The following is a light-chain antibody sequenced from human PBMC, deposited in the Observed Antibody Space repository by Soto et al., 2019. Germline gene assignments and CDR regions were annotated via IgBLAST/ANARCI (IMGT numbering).Light chain of an antibody. Sequence: DIVLTPSTDALSVDPGAHATLSCRASQSISRTYLAWYQQKPGQAPRVLIYGASSRATGIPDRFSGSGSGADFTLTISRLEPEDFAVYYCQQYTTSPFPFGPGTKVDIK. CDR1: QSISRTY. CDR2: GAS. J-gene: IGKJ3*01. CDR3: QQYTTSPFP. V-gene: IGKV3-20*01.